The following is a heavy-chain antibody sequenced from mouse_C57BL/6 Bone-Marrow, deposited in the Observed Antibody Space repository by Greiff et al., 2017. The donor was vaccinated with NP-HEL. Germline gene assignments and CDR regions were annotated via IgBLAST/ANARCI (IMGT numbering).Heavy chain of an antibody. CDR1: GYAFSSPW. CDR3: AREADYYYGSRIFAY. D-gene: IGHD1-1*01. V-gene: IGHV1-82*01. J-gene: IGHJ3*01. Sequence: QLQQSGPELVKPGASVKISCKASGYAFSSPWMNWVKQRPGKGLEWIGRIYPGDGDTNYNGKFKGKATLTADKSSSTAYMQLSSLTSEDSAVYFCAREADYYYGSRIFAYWGQGTLVTVSA. CDR2: IYPGDGDT.